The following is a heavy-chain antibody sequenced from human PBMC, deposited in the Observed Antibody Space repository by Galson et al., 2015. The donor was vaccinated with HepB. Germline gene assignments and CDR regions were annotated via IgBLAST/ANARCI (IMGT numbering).Heavy chain of an antibody. CDR3: TTSPSIFWSGYSIGHYYYYMDV. V-gene: IGHV3-15*01. Sequence: SLRLSCAASGFTFSNAWMSWVRQAPGKGLEWVGRIKSKTDGGTTDYAAPVKGRFTISRDDSKNTLYLQMNSLKTEDTAVYYCTTSPSIFWSGYSIGHYYYYMDVWGKGTTVTVSS. J-gene: IGHJ6*03. CDR2: IKSKTDGGTT. D-gene: IGHD3-3*01. CDR1: GFTFSNAW.